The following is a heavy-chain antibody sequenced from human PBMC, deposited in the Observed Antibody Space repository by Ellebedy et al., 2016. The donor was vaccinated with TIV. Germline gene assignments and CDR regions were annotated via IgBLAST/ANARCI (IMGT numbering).Heavy chain of an antibody. Sequence: GESLKISCAASGFTFSSYWMSWVRQAPGKGLEWVANIKQDGSEKYYMDSVKGRFTISRDNAKNSLYLQMNSLRAEDTAVYYCARGDSSSWYGGYWGQGTLVTVSS. D-gene: IGHD6-13*01. J-gene: IGHJ4*02. CDR1: GFTFSSYW. CDR3: ARGDSSSWYGGY. V-gene: IGHV3-7*01. CDR2: IKQDGSEK.